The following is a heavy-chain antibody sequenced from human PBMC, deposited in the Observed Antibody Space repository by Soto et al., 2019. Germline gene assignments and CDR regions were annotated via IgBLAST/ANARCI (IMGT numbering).Heavy chain of an antibody. CDR2: ISGSGGST. V-gene: IGHV3-23*01. J-gene: IGHJ4*02. D-gene: IGHD6-19*01. CDR3: AKDLQPHPIAVAGVGFDY. CDR1: GFTFSSYA. Sequence: GGSLRLSCAASGFTFSSYAMSWVRQAPGKGLEWVSAISGSGGSTYYADSVKGRFTISRDNSKNTLYLQMNSLRAEDTAVYYCAKDLQPHPIAVAGVGFDYWGQGTLVTV.